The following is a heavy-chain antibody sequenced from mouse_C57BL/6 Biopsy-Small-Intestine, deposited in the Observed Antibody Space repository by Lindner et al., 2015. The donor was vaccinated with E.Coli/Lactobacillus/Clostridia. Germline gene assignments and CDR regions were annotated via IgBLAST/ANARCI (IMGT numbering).Heavy chain of an antibody. CDR1: GYTFTDYN. CDR2: INPNNGGT. CDR3: ARFLLLRGYFDV. D-gene: IGHD1-1*01. Sequence: QLQESGPELVKPGTSVKMSCKASGYTFTDYNMHWVKQSHGKSLEWIGYINPNNGGTGYNQKFKGKATLTVNKSSSTAYMELRSLTSEDSAVYYCARFLLLRGYFDVWGTGTTVTVSS. J-gene: IGHJ1*03. V-gene: IGHV1-22*01.